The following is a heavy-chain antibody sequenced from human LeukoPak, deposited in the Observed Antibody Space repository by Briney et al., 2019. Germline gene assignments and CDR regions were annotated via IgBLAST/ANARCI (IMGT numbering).Heavy chain of an antibody. CDR3: ARGHITMVRGSHYYYMDV. CDR2: IIPIFGTA. V-gene: IGHV1-69*05. J-gene: IGHJ6*03. D-gene: IGHD3-10*01. Sequence: GASVKVSCKASGGTFSSYAISWVRQAPGQGLEWMGRIIPIFGTANYAQKFQGRVTITTDESTSTAYMELSSLRSEDTAVYYCARGHITMVRGSHYYYMDVWGKGTTVTVSS. CDR1: GGTFSSYA.